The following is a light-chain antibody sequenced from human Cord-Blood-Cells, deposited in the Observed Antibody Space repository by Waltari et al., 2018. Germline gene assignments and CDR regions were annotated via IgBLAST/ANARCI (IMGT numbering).Light chain of an antibody. J-gene: IGKJ1*01. CDR1: QSISSY. CDR3: QQRYSTTWT. Sequence: DIQMTQSPSSLSASVGDRVTITCRASQSISSYLIWYQQKPGKAPKLLIYAASSFQSGVPSRFSGSGSGTDCTHTSSSLQPKDFATYYGQQRYSTTWTFGQGTKVEIK. V-gene: IGKV1-39*01. CDR2: AAS.